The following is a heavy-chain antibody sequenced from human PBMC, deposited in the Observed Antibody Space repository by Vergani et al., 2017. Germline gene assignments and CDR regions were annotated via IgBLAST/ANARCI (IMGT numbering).Heavy chain of an antibody. CDR2: IYYSGST. V-gene: IGHV4-30-4*08. CDR1: GGSMSSCDYY. CDR3: ARGGNSGSDY. J-gene: IGHJ4*02. D-gene: IGHD4-23*01. Sequence: QVQLQESGPGVVKPSQPLSLTCTVSGGSMSSCDYYWSWIRQPPGKGLEWIGYIYYSGSTYYNPSLKSRVTISVDTSKNQFSLNLSAVTAADTAVYYCARGGNSGSDYWGQGTLVTVSS.